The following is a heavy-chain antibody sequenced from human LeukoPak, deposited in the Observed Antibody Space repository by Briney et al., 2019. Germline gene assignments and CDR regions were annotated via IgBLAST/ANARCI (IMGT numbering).Heavy chain of an antibody. J-gene: IGHJ5*02. Sequence: ASVKVSCKASGGTFSSYGISWVRQAPGQGLEWMGWISAYNGNTNYAQKLQGRVTMTTDTSTSTAYMELRSLRSDDTAVYYCARGSVVRGVIAYNWFDPWGQGTLVTVSS. CDR2: ISAYNGNT. CDR3: ARGSVVRGVIAYNWFDP. D-gene: IGHD3-10*01. V-gene: IGHV1-18*01. CDR1: GGTFSSYG.